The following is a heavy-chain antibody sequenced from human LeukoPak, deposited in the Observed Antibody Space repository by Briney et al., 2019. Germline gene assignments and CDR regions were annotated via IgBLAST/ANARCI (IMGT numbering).Heavy chain of an antibody. V-gene: IGHV4-39*02. Sequence: SETLSLTCTVSGGSISSSSYYWGWIRQPPGKGLEWIGSIYYSGSTYYNPSLKSRVTISVDTSKNLFSLKLSSVTAADTAVYYCARDASDYTFDPWGQGTLVTVSS. J-gene: IGHJ5*02. CDR2: IYYSGST. CDR1: GGSISSSSYY. CDR3: ARDASDYTFDP. D-gene: IGHD4-11*01.